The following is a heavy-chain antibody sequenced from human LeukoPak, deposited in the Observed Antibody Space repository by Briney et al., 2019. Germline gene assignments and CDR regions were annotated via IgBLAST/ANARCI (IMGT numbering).Heavy chain of an antibody. D-gene: IGHD3-10*01. V-gene: IGHV1-2*02. J-gene: IGHJ5*02. CDR3: ARGRGIWFGELSWFDP. CDR1: GYTFTGYY. CDR2: INPNSGGT. Sequence: ASVKVSCKAFGYTFTGYYMHWVRQAPGQGLEWMGWINPNSGGTNYAQKFQGRVTMTRDTSISTAYMELSRLRSDDTAVYYCARGRGIWFGELSWFDPWGQGTLVTVSS.